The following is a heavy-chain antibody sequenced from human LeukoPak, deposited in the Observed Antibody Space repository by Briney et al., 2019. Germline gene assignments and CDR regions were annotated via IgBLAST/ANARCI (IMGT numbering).Heavy chain of an antibody. CDR1: GFTFSSYS. V-gene: IGHV3-21*01. Sequence: GGSLRLSCAASGFTFSSYSMNWVRQAPGKGLEWVSSISSSSSYIYYADSVKGRFTISRDNAKNSLYLQMNSLRAEDTAVYYCARDYAVILTGYYHTYYFDYWGQGTLVTVSS. CDR3: ARDYAVILTGYYHTYYFDY. CDR2: ISSSSSYI. J-gene: IGHJ4*02. D-gene: IGHD3-9*01.